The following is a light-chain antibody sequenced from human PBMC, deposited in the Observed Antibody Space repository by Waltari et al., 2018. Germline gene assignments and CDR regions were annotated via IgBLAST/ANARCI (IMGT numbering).Light chain of an antibody. J-gene: IGKJ5*01. V-gene: IGKV4-1*01. CDR3: HHYYIPPLT. CDR2: WAS. Sequence: DTVMTQSPDFLPVSLGERATTNCKSSQSLFSTSNSKTYIPWYQQKPGQPPKLLIYWASTRGSGVPDRFSGSGSGTDFTLTISSLQAEDVAVYYCHHYYIPPLTFGQGTRLEIK. CDR1: QSLFSTSNSKTY.